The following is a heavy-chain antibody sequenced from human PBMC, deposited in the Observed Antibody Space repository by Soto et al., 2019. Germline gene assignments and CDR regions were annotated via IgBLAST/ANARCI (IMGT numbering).Heavy chain of an antibody. J-gene: IGHJ4*02. D-gene: IGHD6-13*01. CDR3: ANLATADTLDY. CDR2: IIPILGIA. V-gene: IGHV1-69*02. Sequence: VQXXXXGXXXXKPGSSVKVSCKASGGTFSSYXSWVRQAPGQGLEWMGRIIPILGIANYAQKFQGKVTITADKSTSTAYMELSSLRSEDTAVYYCANLATADTLDYWGQGTLVTVSS. CDR1: GGTFSSY.